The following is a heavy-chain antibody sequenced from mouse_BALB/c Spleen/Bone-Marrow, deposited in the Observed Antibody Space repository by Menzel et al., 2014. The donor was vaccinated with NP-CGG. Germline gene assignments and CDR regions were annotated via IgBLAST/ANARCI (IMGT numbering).Heavy chain of an antibody. CDR1: GFSLTTYD. Sequence: VQLQQSGPGLVQPSQSLSITCTVSGFSLTTYDVVWVRQSPGKGLEWLGVIWSGGSTDYNAAFISRLSINKDNSRSQIFFKMNNLQAYDKAIYCCARRNGNFSYYAMDYWGQGTSVTGSS. J-gene: IGHJ4*01. V-gene: IGHV2-2*01. CDR2: IWSGGST. CDR3: ARRNGNFSYYAMDY. D-gene: IGHD2-1*01.